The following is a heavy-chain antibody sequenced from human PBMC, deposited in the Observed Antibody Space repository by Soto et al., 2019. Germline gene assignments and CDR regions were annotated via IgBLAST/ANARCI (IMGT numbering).Heavy chain of an antibody. CDR2: IYYSGST. Sequence: SETLSLTCTVSGGSISSYYWSWIRQPPGKGLEWIGYIYYSGSTNYNPSLKSRVAISVDTSKNQFSLKLSSVTAADTAVYYCARERRDGYNWEDYYYYGMDVWGQGTTVTVSS. V-gene: IGHV4-59*12. J-gene: IGHJ6*02. D-gene: IGHD5-12*01. CDR3: ARERRDGYNWEDYYYYGMDV. CDR1: GGSISSYY.